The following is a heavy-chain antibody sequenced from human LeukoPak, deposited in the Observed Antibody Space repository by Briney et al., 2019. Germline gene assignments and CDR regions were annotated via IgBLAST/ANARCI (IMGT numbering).Heavy chain of an antibody. J-gene: IGHJ4*02. Sequence: PSETLSLTCTVSGGSISSTSYYWGWIRQPPGKGLEWIGSIYSSGSTYYNPSLKSRVTISVDTSKNQFSLKLSSVTAADTAVYYCARVNHYYDSSGYSLPDYWGQGTLVIVSS. CDR1: GGSISSTSYY. D-gene: IGHD3-22*01. CDR3: ARVNHYYDSSGYSLPDY. CDR2: IYSSGST. V-gene: IGHV4-39*07.